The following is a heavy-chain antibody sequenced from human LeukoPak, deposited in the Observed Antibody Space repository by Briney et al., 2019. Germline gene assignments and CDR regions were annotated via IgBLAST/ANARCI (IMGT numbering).Heavy chain of an antibody. Sequence: GGPLRLSCAASGFTFSSYAMSWVRQAPGKGLEWVSAISGSGGRTYYAGSVKGRFTISRDNTKNTLYLQMNSLRAEDTAVYYCAKAPWYSNYFDYWGQGTLVTVSS. CDR1: GFTFSSYA. CDR2: ISGSGGRT. D-gene: IGHD4-11*01. V-gene: IGHV3-23*01. J-gene: IGHJ4*02. CDR3: AKAPWYSNYFDY.